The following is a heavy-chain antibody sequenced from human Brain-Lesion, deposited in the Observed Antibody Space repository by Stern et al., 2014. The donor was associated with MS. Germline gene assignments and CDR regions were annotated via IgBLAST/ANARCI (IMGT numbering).Heavy chain of an antibody. CDR1: GASISSGTSY. J-gene: IGHJ4*02. CDR3: ARGHWELLGNNYFDS. D-gene: IGHD1-26*01. CDR2: LQASGAT. V-gene: IGHV4-61*02. Sequence: QVQLVESGPGLVKPSQTLSLPCTVSGASISSGTSYWSWIRQPAGGGLEWIGRLQASGATYENPPLKGRGTIPGDTSKNHFSLNRNSVTAADTAVYYCARGHWELLGNNYFDSWGQGTLVTVSS.